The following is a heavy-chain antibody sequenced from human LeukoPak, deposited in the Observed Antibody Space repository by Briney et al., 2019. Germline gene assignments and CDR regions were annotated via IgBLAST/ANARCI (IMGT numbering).Heavy chain of an antibody. J-gene: IGHJ3*02. D-gene: IGHD7-27*01. CDR3: ARAVTGDRRGAFDI. CDR1: GGTFSSYA. CDR2: IIPIFGTA. Sequence: SVKVSCKASGGTFSSYAISWVRQAPGQGLEWMGGIIPIFGTANYAQKFQGRVTITADESTSTAYMELSSLRSEDTAVYYCARAVTGDRRGAFDIWGQGTMVTVSS. V-gene: IGHV1-69*13.